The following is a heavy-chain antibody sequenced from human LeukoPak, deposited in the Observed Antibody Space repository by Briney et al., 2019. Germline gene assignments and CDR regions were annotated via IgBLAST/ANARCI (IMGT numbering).Heavy chain of an antibody. CDR3: ARDWYSYGQGRFDY. CDR1: GFTFSSYG. D-gene: IGHD5-18*01. Sequence: GGSLRLSCAATGFTFSSYGMSWVRQAPGKGLEGVSIVIGMGDSTYYADSVKGRFTISRDNSKNTLYLQMNSLRAEDTAVYYCARDWYSYGQGRFDYWGQGTLVTVSS. CDR2: VIGMGDST. V-gene: IGHV3-23*01. J-gene: IGHJ4*02.